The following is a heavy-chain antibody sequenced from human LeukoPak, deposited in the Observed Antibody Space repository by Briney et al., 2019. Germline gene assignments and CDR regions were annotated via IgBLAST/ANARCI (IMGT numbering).Heavy chain of an antibody. J-gene: IGHJ4*02. CDR1: GFTFSSYA. D-gene: IGHD6-13*01. CDR3: AKDEQQLTNWGCFDY. V-gene: IGHV3-23*01. CDR2: ISGSGGST. Sequence: PGRSLRLSCAASGFTFSSYAMHWVRQAPGKGLEWVSAISGSGGSTYYADSVKGRFTISRDNSKNTLYLQMNSLRAEDTAVYYCAKDEQQLTNWGCFDYWGQGTLVTVSS.